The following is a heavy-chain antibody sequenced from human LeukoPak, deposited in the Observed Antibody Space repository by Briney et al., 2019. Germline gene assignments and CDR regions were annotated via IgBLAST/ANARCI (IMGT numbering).Heavy chain of an antibody. CDR2: IYYSGST. CDR3: ARERTTVNGMDV. Sequence: SETLSLTCTVSGGSISSGGYYWSWIRQHPGKGLEWIGYIYYSGSTYYNPSLKSRVTISVDTSKNQFSLKLSSVTAADTAVYYCARERTTVNGMDVWGQGTTVTVPS. V-gene: IGHV4-31*03. CDR1: GGSISSGGYY. J-gene: IGHJ6*02. D-gene: IGHD4-11*01.